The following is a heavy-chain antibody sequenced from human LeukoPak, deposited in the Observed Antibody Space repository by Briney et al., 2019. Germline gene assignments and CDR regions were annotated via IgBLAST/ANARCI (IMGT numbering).Heavy chain of an antibody. CDR3: ASSTVTTRTFDY. D-gene: IGHD4-17*01. CDR1: GGSISSYY. Sequence: SETLSLTCTVSGGSISSYYWNWIRQPPGKGLEWIGYIYSSGTTNYNPSLRSRVSMSVDKSKNQFSLKLSSVTAADTAVYYCASSTVTTRTFDYWGQGTLVTVSS. V-gene: IGHV4-59*12. J-gene: IGHJ4*02. CDR2: IYSSGTT.